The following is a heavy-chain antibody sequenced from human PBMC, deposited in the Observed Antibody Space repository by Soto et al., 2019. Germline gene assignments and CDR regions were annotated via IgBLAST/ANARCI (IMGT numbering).Heavy chain of an antibody. CDR2: INPSGGST. V-gene: IGHV1-46*01. CDR1: GYTFTSYY. D-gene: IGHD6-19*01. CDR3: AREPKFVAVAGAKYGMDV. Sequence: ASMKGSCKASGYTFTSYYMHWVRQAPGQGLEWMGIINPSGGSTSYAQKFQGRVTMTRDTSTSTVYMELNSLRSEDTAVYYCAREPKFVAVAGAKYGMDVWGQGTTVTVSS. J-gene: IGHJ6*02.